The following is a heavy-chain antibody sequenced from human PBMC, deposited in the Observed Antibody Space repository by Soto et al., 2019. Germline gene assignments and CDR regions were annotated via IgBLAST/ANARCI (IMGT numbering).Heavy chain of an antibody. Sequence: PGESLKISCKGSGYSFTSYWIGWVRQMPGKGLEWMGIIYPGDSDTRYSPSFQGQVTISADKSTNTAYLQWSSLKASDTAMFFFAKPGRVPNSVWVFYHWGQGNLVTLS. CDR1: GYSFTSYW. CDR3: AKPGRVPNSVWVFYH. D-gene: IGHD1-7*01. CDR2: IYPGDSDT. J-gene: IGHJ4*02. V-gene: IGHV5-51*01.